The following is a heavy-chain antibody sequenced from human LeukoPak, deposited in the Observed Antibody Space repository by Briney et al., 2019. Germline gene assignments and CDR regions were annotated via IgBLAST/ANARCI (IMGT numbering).Heavy chain of an antibody. CDR2: IKQDGSEI. CDR3: ARGVNRPNYYYYGMDV. J-gene: IGHJ6*02. V-gene: IGHV3-7*01. Sequence: GGSLRLSCAVSGFTFRSYWMSWVRQAPGKGLEWVANIKQDGSEIYYVGSVKGRFTISRDNAKSSLYLQMNSLRAEDTAMYYCARGVNRPNYYYYGMDVWGQGTTVTVSS. CDR1: GFTFRSYW. D-gene: IGHD4-11*01.